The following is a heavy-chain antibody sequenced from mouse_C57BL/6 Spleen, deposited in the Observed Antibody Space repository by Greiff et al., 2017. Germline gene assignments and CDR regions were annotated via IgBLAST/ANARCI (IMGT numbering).Heavy chain of an antibody. CDR2: ISSGSSTI. CDR3: ARGYYYGSSLFDN. D-gene: IGHD1-1*01. J-gene: IGHJ2*01. V-gene: IGHV5-17*01. CDR1: GFTFSDSG. Sequence: EVQRVESGGGLVKPGGSLKLSCAASGFTFSDSGMHWVRQAPEKGLEWVAYISSGSSTIYYADTVKGRFTISRDNAKNTLFLQMTSLRSEDTAMYYCARGYYYGSSLFDNWGQGTTLTVSS.